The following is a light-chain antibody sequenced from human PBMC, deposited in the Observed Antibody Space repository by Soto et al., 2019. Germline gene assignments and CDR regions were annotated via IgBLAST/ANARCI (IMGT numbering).Light chain of an antibody. Sequence: QSALTQPASVSGSPGQSITISCTGTSSDIGAYNSVSWYQQHPGKAPKLVIFEVYSRPAEVSHRFSGSKSGNTASLTISGLQAEDEADYYCSSYTGSDSRVFGGGTQLTVL. J-gene: IGLJ3*02. CDR1: SSDIGAYNS. CDR3: SSYTGSDSRV. CDR2: EVY. V-gene: IGLV2-14*01.